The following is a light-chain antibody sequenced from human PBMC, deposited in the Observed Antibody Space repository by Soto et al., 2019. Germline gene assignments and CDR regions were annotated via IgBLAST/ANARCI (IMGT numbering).Light chain of an antibody. J-gene: IGKJ5*01. CDR3: QQSFRTLVT. CDR2: AAS. CDR1: QSISTY. V-gene: IGKV1-39*01. Sequence: DIQMTQSPSSLSASVGDRVTITCRASQSISTYLNWYQQKPGKAPKLLIYAASSLQSGVPSRFSGSGSGTDFTLTINNLQPDDFATYYCQQSFRTLVTFGQVTRLEIK.